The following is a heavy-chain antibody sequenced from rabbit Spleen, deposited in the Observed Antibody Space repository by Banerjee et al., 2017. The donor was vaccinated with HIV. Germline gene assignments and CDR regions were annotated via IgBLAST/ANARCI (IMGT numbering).Heavy chain of an antibody. J-gene: IGHJ6*01. CDR3: ARDAGTSFSTYGMDL. CDR1: GFSFSDRDV. Sequence: QEQLEESGGDLVKPGASLTLTCTASGFSFSDRDVMCWVRQAPGKGLEWIACINTYTAKSVYATWAIGRFTISRTSSTTVTLQMTSLTAADTATYFCARDAGTSFSTYGMDLWGPGTLVTVS. V-gene: IGHV1S45*01. CDR2: INTYTAKS. D-gene: IGHD8-1*01.